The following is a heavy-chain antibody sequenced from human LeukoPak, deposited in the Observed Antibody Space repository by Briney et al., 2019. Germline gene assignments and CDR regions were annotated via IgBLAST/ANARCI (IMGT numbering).Heavy chain of an antibody. CDR1: GGSFSGYY. J-gene: IGHJ6*02. Sequence: SETLSLTCAVYGGSFSGYYWSWIRHPPGKGLEWIGEINHSGSTNYNPSLKSRVTISVDTSKNQFSLKLSSVTAADTAVYYCARHNPEQWLVRRYYYYGMDVWGQGTTVTVSS. CDR3: ARHNPEQWLVRRYYYYGMDV. V-gene: IGHV4-34*01. D-gene: IGHD6-19*01. CDR2: INHSGST.